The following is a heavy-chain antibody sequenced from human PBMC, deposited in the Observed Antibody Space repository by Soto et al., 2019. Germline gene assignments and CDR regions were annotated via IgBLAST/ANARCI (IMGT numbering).Heavy chain of an antibody. V-gene: IGHV1-8*01. D-gene: IGHD4-17*01. CDR3: ARVYGDVTH. CDR2: VNTNSGNT. CDR1: GYTFSCCD. Sequence: QVQLVQSGAEVKKPGASVKVSCKASGYTFSCCDINWVRQAPGQGLEWLGWVNTNSGNTGSAQRFQGRVTMTSDTSISTAYMELNSLRSDDTAVYYWARVYGDVTHWGQGTLVTVSS. J-gene: IGHJ4*02.